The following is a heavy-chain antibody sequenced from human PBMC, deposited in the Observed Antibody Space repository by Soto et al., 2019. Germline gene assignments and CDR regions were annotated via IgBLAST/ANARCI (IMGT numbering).Heavy chain of an antibody. CDR1: GYTFTRYG. J-gene: IGHJ6*02. V-gene: IGHV1-18*01. CDR3: XXXXXXPXXYYGLDV. CDR2: ISGYNGDT. Sequence: QGHLVQSGAEVKKPGTSVKVSCKASGYTFTRYGISWVRQAPGQGLEWMGWISGYNGDTNYAQNLQGRVTMTXXTXXXXXXXXXXXXXXXXXXXXXXXXXXXXPXXYYGLDVWGQGTTVTVSS.